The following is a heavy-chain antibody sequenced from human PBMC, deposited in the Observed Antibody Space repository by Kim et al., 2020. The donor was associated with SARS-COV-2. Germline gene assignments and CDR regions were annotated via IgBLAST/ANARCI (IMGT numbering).Heavy chain of an antibody. J-gene: IGHJ3*02. CDR3: AADPGVTALTDAFDI. V-gene: IGHV1-58*01. Sequence: QKFQERVTITRDMSTSTAYMELSSLRSEDTAVYYCAADPGVTALTDAFDIWGQGTMVTVSS. D-gene: IGHD2-21*02.